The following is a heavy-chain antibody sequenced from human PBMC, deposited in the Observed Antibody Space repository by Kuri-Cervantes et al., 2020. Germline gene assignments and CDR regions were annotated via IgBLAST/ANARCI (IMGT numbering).Heavy chain of an antibody. Sequence: ASVKVSCKASGYTFTSYYMHWVRQAPGQGLEWMGIINPSGGSTSYAQKFQGRVTMTTDTSTSTAYMELRSLRSDDTAVYYCARDYDLHGSGSDYSRNWFDPWGQGTLVTVSS. J-gene: IGHJ5*02. CDR3: ARDYDLHGSGSDYSRNWFDP. V-gene: IGHV1-46*01. CDR1: GYTFTSYY. D-gene: IGHD3-10*01. CDR2: INPSGGST.